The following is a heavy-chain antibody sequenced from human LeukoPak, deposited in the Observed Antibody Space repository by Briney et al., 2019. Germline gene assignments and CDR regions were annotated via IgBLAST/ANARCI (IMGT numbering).Heavy chain of an antibody. V-gene: IGHV4-34*01. CDR3: ARSIVRGVASDY. D-gene: IGHD3-10*01. CDR2: INHSGST. J-gene: IGHJ4*02. CDR1: GGSFSGYY. Sequence: SETLSLTCAVYGGSFSGYYWSWIRQPPGKGLEWIGEINHSGSTNYNPSLKSRVTISVDTSKNQFSLKLSSVTAADTAVYYCARSIVRGVASDYWGQGTLVTVSS.